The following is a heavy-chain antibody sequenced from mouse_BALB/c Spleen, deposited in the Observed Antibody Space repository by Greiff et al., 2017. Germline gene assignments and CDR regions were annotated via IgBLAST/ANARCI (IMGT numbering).Heavy chain of an antibody. V-gene: IGHV1-7*01. J-gene: IGHJ2*01. CDR1: GYTFTSYW. Sequence: LEESGAELAKPGASVKMSCKASGYTFTSYWMHWVKQRPGQGLEWIGYINPSTGYTEYNQKFKDKATLTADKSSSTAYMQLSSLTSEDSAVYYCARDYDYFDYWGQGTTLTVSS. CDR3: ARDYDYFDY. D-gene: IGHD2-4*01. CDR2: INPSTGYT.